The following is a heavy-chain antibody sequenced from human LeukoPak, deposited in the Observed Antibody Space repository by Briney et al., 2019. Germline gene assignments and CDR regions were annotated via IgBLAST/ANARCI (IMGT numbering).Heavy chain of an antibody. CDR2: IKSKTDGGTT. CDR3: TTNIVVVPAGHY. V-gene: IGHV3-15*01. CDR1: GFTLRSYT. J-gene: IGHJ4*02. Sequence: GGSLRLSCAASGFTLRSYTMSWVRQAPGKGLEWVGRIKSKTDGGTTDYAAPVKGRFTISRDDSKNTLYLQMNSLKTEDTAVYYCTTNIVVVPAGHYWGQGTLVTVSS. D-gene: IGHD2-2*01.